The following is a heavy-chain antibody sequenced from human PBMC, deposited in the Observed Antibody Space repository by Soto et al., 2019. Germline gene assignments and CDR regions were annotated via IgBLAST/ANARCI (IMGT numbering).Heavy chain of an antibody. J-gene: IGHJ3*01. CDR2: INAGNGNT. V-gene: IGHV1-3*01. CDR1: GYTFTSYA. D-gene: IGHD3-22*01. Sequence: ASVKVSCKASGYTFTSYAMHWVRQAPGQRLEWMGWINAGNGNTKYSQKFQGRVTITRDTSASTAYMELSSLRSEETAVYYCARGGFDYYDSSGYDAFDLWGQGTMVTVSS. CDR3: ARGGFDYYDSSGYDAFDL.